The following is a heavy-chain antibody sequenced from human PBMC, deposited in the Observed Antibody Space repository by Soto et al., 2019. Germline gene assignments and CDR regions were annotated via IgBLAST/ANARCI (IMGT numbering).Heavy chain of an antibody. D-gene: IGHD3-9*01. CDR1: GFSLSTSGMC. J-gene: IGHJ3*02. Sequence: SGPTLVNPTQTLTLTCTFSGFSLSTSGMCVSWIRQPPGKALEWLARIDWDDDKYYSTSLKTRLTISKDTSKNQVVLTMTNMDPVDTATYYCARSRVGMSDYDILTGSNPDDAFDIWGQGTMVTVSS. CDR3: ARSRVGMSDYDILTGSNPDDAFDI. CDR2: IDWDDDK. V-gene: IGHV2-70*11.